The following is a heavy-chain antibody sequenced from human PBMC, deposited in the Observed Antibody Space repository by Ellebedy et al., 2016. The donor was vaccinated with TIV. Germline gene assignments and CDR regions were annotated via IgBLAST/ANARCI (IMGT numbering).Heavy chain of an antibody. CDR3: ARGRLLGPDIYDSSGYYPFYFDR. D-gene: IGHD3-22*01. CDR2: INHSVGT. V-gene: IGHV4-34*01. J-gene: IGHJ4*02. CDR1: GESFSDYC. Sequence: SETLSLXXAVYGESFSDYCWSWIRQPPGKGLEWIGEINHSVGTNYNPSLKSRVTISRDTSKNQFSLNLSSVTAADTAVYYCARGRLLGPDIYDSSGYYPFYFDRWGQGTLVTVSS.